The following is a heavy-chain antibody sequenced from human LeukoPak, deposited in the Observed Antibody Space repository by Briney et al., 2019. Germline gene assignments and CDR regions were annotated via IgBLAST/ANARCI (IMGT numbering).Heavy chain of an antibody. V-gene: IGHV4-59*01. Sequence: SETLSLTCTVSGGSISSYYWSWIRQPPGRRLEWIGYIFYSGSTNYNPSLKSRVTMAVDTSKKQFSLKLSSVTAADTAVYYCARGRDGGNYTPLDYWGQGTLVTVSS. J-gene: IGHJ4*02. CDR2: IFYSGST. CDR3: ARGRDGGNYTPLDY. CDR1: GGSISSYY. D-gene: IGHD4-23*01.